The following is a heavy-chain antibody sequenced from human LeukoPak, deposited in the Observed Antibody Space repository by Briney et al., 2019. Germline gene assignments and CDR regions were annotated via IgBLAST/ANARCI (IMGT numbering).Heavy chain of an antibody. CDR2: IKSKTDGGTT. Sequence: GGSLRLSCAASGFTFSNSGMNWVRQAPGKGLEGVGRIKSKTDGGTTDYAAPVKGRFTISRDDSKNTLYLQMNSLKTEDTAVYYCTTVAIVVVPAAMGPAAYYYYMDVWGKGTTATISS. D-gene: IGHD2-2*01. V-gene: IGHV3-15*01. CDR1: GFTFSNSG. J-gene: IGHJ6*03. CDR3: TTVAIVVVPAAMGPAAYYYYMDV.